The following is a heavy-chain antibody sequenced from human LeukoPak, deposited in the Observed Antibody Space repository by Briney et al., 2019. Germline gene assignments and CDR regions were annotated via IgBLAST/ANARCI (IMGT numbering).Heavy chain of an antibody. CDR2: ISWNSGSI. CDR1: GFTFSSYA. CDR3: AKGGYDFWSGYHDY. V-gene: IGHV3-9*01. Sequence: GGSLRLSCAASGFTFSSYAMSWVRQAPGKGLEWVSGISWNSGSIGYADSVKGRFTISRDNAKNSLYLQMNSLRAEDTALYYCAKGGYDFWSGYHDYWGQGTLVTVSS. J-gene: IGHJ4*02. D-gene: IGHD3-3*01.